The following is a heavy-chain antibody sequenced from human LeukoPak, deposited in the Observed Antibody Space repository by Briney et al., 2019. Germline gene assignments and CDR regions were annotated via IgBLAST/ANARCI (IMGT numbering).Heavy chain of an antibody. J-gene: IGHJ4*02. D-gene: IGHD4-17*01. V-gene: IGHV3-74*01. CDR3: ASRHDYGDSDY. CDR1: GFTLRRHS. Sequence: QPGGALRLSCAASGFTLRRHSMHWVRQAPGKGLVWVSRMNTDGSDTTYADSVKGRFSVSRDNAKNTVFLQMNSLRAEDSAVYYCASRHDYGDSDYWGQGTLVTVSS. CDR2: MNTDGSDT.